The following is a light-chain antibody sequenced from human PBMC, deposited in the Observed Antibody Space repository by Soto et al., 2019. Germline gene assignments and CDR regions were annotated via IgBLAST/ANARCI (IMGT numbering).Light chain of an antibody. CDR3: SSYTSSSTLYV. J-gene: IGLJ1*01. Sequence: QSVLTQPASVSGSPGQSITISCTGTSSDVGGYNYVSWYQHHPGKAPKLMMYDVSSQPSGVSNRFSGSKSGNTASLTISGLQAEDEADYYCSSYTSSSTLYVFGTGTKLTVL. V-gene: IGLV2-14*03. CDR2: DVS. CDR1: SSDVGGYNY.